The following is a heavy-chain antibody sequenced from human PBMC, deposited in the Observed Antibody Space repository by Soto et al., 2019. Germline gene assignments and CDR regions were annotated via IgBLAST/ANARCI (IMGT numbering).Heavy chain of an antibody. J-gene: IGHJ4*02. CDR2: TSVSVSIT. Sequence: PRGSLRLSCADSGFTFSSYAMTWVRQAPGKGLEWVSATSVSVSITYYADSVKGRFTISRDNSKNTLYLKMNSLRAEDTAVYYCAKSQYHDSSGSEYSGKRILLSASS. V-gene: IGHV3-23*01. D-gene: IGHD3-22*01. CDR1: GFTFSSYA. CDR3: AKSQYHDSSGSEY.